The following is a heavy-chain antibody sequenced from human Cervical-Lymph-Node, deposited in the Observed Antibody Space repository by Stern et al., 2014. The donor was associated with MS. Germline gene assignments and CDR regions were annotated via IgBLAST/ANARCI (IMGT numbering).Heavy chain of an antibody. D-gene: IGHD1-1*01. CDR2: FNPSGGKT. J-gene: IGHJ4*02. Sequence: QLVQSGAGIRKPGASVKITCEASGYTFTTYYMHWVRQAPGQGLEWVALFNPSGGKTTYAQRFQGRVTVTGDTSTSTVYMELTGLRSEDTAVYYCARVLSLATSDSWGQGTLVIVSS. CDR1: GYTFTTYY. V-gene: IGHV1-46*01. CDR3: ARVLSLATSDS.